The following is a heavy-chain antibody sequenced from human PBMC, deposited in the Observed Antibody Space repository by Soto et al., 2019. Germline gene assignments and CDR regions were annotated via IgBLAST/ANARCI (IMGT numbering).Heavy chain of an antibody. CDR3: ARTTIFGHYYYYYGMDV. CDR2: IYYSGST. J-gene: IGHJ6*02. D-gene: IGHD3-3*01. V-gene: IGHV4-59*01. CDR1: GGSISSYY. Sequence: SETLSLTCTVSGGSISSYYWIWIRQPPGKGLEWIGYIYYSGSTNYNPSLKSRVTISVDTSKNQFSLKLSSVTAADTAVYYCARTTIFGHYYYYYGMDVWGQGTTVTVSS.